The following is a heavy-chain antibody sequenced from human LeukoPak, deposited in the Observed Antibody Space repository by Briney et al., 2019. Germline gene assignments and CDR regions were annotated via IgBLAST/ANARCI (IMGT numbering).Heavy chain of an antibody. D-gene: IGHD6-19*01. J-gene: IGHJ3*02. CDR2: IYYSGST. Sequence: SETLSLTCTVSGGSISSYYWSWIRQPPGKGLEWIGYIYYSGSTNYNPSLKSRVTISVDQSKNQFSLKLSSVTAADTAVYYCARDIALAGSLYDAFDIWGQGTMVTVSS. CDR3: ARDIALAGSLYDAFDI. CDR1: GGSISSYY. V-gene: IGHV4-59*01.